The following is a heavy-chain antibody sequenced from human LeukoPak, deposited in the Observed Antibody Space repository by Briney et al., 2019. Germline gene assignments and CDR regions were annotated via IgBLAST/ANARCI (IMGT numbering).Heavy chain of an antibody. Sequence: GGSLRLSCAASGFTFSDYFMSWIRQAPGKGLEWVSYISSGSYTKYADSVKGRFTISRDNAKNSLYLQMNSLRVEDTAVYYCAITGGPTVTAFDLWGQGILVTVSS. CDR3: AITGGPTVTAFDL. CDR2: ISSGSYT. V-gene: IGHV3-11*06. CDR1: GFTFSDYF. D-gene: IGHD4-17*01. J-gene: IGHJ4*02.